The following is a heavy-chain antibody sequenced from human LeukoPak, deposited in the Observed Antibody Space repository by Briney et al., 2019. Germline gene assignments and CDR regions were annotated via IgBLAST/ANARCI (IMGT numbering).Heavy chain of an antibody. Sequence: ASVKVSCKASGYTFTSYGISWVRQAPGQGLKWMGWISAYNGNTNYAQKLQGRVTMTTDTSTSTAYMELRSLRSDDTAVYYCTRDPLGYDILTGYYNYYGMDVWGQGTTVTVSS. J-gene: IGHJ6*02. CDR2: ISAYNGNT. D-gene: IGHD3-9*01. V-gene: IGHV1-18*01. CDR3: TRDPLGYDILTGYYNYYGMDV. CDR1: GYTFTSYG.